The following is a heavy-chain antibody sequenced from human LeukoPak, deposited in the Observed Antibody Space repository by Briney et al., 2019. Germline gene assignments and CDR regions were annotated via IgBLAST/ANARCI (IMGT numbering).Heavy chain of an antibody. D-gene: IGHD1-7*01. J-gene: IGHJ4*02. V-gene: IGHV3-48*03. CDR3: ARGSDDWNWNFF. Sequence: GGSLRLSCAASGFTFSSYEMNWVRQAPGEGLEWVSYISSSGSSGSNIYYADSVKGRFTNSRDNAKNSLYLQMNSLRAEDTAVYYCARGSDDWNWNFFWGQGTLVTVSS. CDR1: GFTFSSYE. CDR2: ISSSGSSGSNI.